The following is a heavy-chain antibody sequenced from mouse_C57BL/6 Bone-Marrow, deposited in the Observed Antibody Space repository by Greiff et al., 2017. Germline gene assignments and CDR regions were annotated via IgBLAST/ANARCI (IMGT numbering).Heavy chain of an antibody. Sequence: VQLQQPGAELVRPGSSVKLSCKASGYTFTSYWMHWVKQRPIQGLEWIGNIDPSDSETHYNQKFKDKATLTVDKSSSTAYMQLSSLTSEDSAVYYCASYYYGSPYYFDYWGQGTTLTVSS. CDR1: GYTFTSYW. CDR3: ASYYYGSPYYFDY. V-gene: IGHV1-52*01. CDR2: IDPSDSET. J-gene: IGHJ2*01. D-gene: IGHD1-1*01.